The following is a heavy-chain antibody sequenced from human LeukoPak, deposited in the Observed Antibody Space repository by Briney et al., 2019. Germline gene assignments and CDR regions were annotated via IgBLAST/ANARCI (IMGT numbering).Heavy chain of an antibody. CDR3: ARDPMTTVVFDY. V-gene: IGHV3-30*04. CDR1: GFTFSSYA. Sequence: GGSLRLSCAASGFTFSSYAMHWVRQAPGKGLEWVAVISYDGSNKYYADSVKGRFTISRDNSKNTLYLQMNSLRAEDTAVYYCARDPMTTVVFDYWGQGTLVTVSS. CDR2: ISYDGSNK. D-gene: IGHD4-23*01. J-gene: IGHJ4*02.